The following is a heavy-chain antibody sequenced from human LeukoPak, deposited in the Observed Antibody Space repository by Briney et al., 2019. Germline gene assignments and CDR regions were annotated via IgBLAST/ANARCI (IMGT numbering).Heavy chain of an antibody. D-gene: IGHD6-13*01. CDR1: GFTFSNYW. J-gene: IGHJ4*02. CDR3: AKDPEGYSSSWRGTHFDY. CDR2: IRVDGNEK. Sequence: PGGSLKLSCAASGFTFSNYWMSWLRQAPGKGLEWVANIRVDGNEKYYVDSVKGRFTISRDNAQNSLYLQMNSLRAEDTAVYYCAKDPEGYSSSWRGTHFDYWGQGTLVTVSS. V-gene: IGHV3-7*03.